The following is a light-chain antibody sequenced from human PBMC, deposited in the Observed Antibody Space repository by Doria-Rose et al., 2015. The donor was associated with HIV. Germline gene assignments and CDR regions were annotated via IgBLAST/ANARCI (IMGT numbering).Light chain of an antibody. CDR2: DVS. Sequence: SWYQQHPGKAPKLMIYDVSKRPSGVPDRFSGSKSGNTASLTISGLQAEDEADYFCCSCAGSSTPYVFGTGTKVTVL. V-gene: IGLV2-11*03. J-gene: IGLJ1*01. CDR3: CSCAGSSTPYV.